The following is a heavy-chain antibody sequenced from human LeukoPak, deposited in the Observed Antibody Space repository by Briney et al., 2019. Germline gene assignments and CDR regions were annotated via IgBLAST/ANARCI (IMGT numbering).Heavy chain of an antibody. CDR2: IKQDGSEK. V-gene: IGHV3-7*01. J-gene: IGHJ4*02. D-gene: IGHD3-16*02. Sequence: GGSLRLSGAASGFTFSSYWMSWVRQAPGKGREWVANIKQDGSEKDYVDSVKGRFTISRDNAKNSLYLQMNSLRAEDTDVYYCARDGPVDYDYVWGSYRPIDYWGQGTLVTVSS. CDR3: ARDGPVDYDYVWGSYRPIDY. CDR1: GFTFSSYW.